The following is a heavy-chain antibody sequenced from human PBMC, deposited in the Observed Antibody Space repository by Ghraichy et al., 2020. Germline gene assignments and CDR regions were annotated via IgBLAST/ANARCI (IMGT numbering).Heavy chain of an antibody. J-gene: IGHJ5*02. Sequence: SGPTLVKPTQTLTLTCTFSWFSLTTSGVGVGWIRQPPGKALEWLALIFGNGDKRYSPSLKSRLTITKDTSKNQVVLTMTTMDPVDTATYFCAHNRRAWFDPWGQGTLVTVSP. CDR3: AHNRRAWFDP. CDR2: IFGNGDK. CDR1: WFSLTTSGVG. V-gene: IGHV2-5*01.